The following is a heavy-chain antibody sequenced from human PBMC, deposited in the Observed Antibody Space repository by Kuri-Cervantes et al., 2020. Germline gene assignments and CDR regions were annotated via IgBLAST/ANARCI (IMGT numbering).Heavy chain of an antibody. J-gene: IGHJ4*02. D-gene: IGHD3-16*01. Sequence: GESLKISCAASGFTFDDYAMHWVRQAPGKGLEWVANIKHDGSEKYYVDSAKGRFTISRDNAKNSLFLQMNSLRAEDTAVYYCASTILIQHRGFDQWGRGTLVTVSS. V-gene: IGHV3-7*01. CDR3: ASTILIQHRGFDQ. CDR2: IKHDGSEK. CDR1: GFTFDDYA.